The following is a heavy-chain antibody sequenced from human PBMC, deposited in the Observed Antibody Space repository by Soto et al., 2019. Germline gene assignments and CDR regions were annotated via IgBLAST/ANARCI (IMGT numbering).Heavy chain of an antibody. D-gene: IGHD5-12*01. CDR3: ARTDIVTTNWFDP. CDR2: INHRGST. V-gene: IGHV4-34*02. J-gene: IGHJ5*02. CDR1: GASFIGYY. Sequence: QVHLQQWGAGLLKPSETLSLTCAVYGASFIGYYWTWIRQPPGKGLGWIGEINHRGSTNYNPSLKSRVTISIDTSKNQFSLKLSSVTAADTSVYYCARTDIVTTNWFDPWGQGTLVTVSS.